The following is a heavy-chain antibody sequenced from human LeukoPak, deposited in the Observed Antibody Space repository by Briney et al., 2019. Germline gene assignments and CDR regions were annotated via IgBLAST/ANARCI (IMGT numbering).Heavy chain of an antibody. Sequence: ASVTVSCKASGYTFTSYAMHWVRQAPGQRLEWMGWINAGNGNTKYSQKFQGRVTITRDTSASTAYMELSSLRSEDTAVYYCARAWGIAVAGTGYWGQGTLVTVSS. CDR2: INAGNGNT. D-gene: IGHD6-19*01. CDR1: GYTFTSYA. CDR3: ARAWGIAVAGTGY. J-gene: IGHJ4*02. V-gene: IGHV1-3*01.